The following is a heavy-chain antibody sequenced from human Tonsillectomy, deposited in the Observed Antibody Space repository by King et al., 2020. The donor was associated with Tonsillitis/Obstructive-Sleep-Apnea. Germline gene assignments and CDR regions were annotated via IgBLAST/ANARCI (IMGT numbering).Heavy chain of an antibody. V-gene: IGHV4-39*01. CDR2: IYYSGST. D-gene: IGHD6-13*01. CDR3: ARLSSSWYVGY. J-gene: IGHJ4*02. CDR1: GGSINSRSFY. Sequence: QLQESGPGLVKPSETLSLTCTVSGGSINSRSFYWGWIRQPPGKGLECIGSIYYSGSTYYSPSLKSRVTISVDTSKNQFSLRLSSVTAADTAVYYCARLSSSWYVGYWGQGTLVTVSS.